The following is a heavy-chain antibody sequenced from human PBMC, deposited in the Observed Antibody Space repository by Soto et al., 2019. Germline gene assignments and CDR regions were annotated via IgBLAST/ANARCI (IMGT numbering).Heavy chain of an antibody. CDR3: VRPISRALWAFDI. D-gene: IGHD2-21*01. CDR2: IHFGGNT. J-gene: IGHJ3*02. CDR1: GGSIRTNYYW. Sequence: SETLSLTCTVSGGSIRTNYYWWAWIRQPPGKGLEWIASIHFGGNTYYSPSLKRRVTISIDTSENQFSMKLNSVTAADTSMYYCVRPISRALWAFDIWGQGTMVT. V-gene: IGHV4-39*01.